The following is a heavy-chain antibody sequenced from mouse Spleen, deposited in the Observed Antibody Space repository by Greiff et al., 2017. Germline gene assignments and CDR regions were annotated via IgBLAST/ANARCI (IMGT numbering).Heavy chain of an antibody. Sequence: EVKVVESGGDLVKPGGSLKLSCAASGFTFSSYGMSWVRQTPDKRLEWVATISSGGSYTYYPDSVKGRFTISRDNAKNTLYLQMSSLKSEDTAMYYCARHPGDWYFDVWGTGTTVTVSS. J-gene: IGHJ1*03. V-gene: IGHV5-6*01. D-gene: IGHD1-1*02. CDR1: GFTFSSYG. CDR3: ARHPGDWYFDV. CDR2: ISSGGSYT.